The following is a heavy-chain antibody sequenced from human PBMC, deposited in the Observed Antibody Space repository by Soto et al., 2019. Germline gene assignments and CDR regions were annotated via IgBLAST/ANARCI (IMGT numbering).Heavy chain of an antibody. CDR2: IYHSGST. V-gene: IGHV4-59*04. CDR3: AAGGGLPRYY. J-gene: IGHJ4*02. CDR1: GGSISRYS. Sequence: SETLSLTCTVSGGSISRYSWSWIRQPPGKGLEWIGYIYHSGSTYYNPSLKSRVTISVDRSKNQFSLKLSSVTAADTAVYYCAAGGGLPRYYWGQGTLVTVSS. D-gene: IGHD5-12*01.